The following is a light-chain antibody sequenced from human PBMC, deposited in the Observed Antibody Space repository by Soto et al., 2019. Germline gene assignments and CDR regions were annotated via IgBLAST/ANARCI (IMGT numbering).Light chain of an antibody. CDR3: PLLG. CDR1: QSIWCR. Sequence: IRMAQSASTLSAYVGDRVAIQCRDSQSIWCRLDLDQQKTGKAPKLLIYGVSTFERWGPSRFRGNGSGTNFTLTLSGPEPDDFATCFGPLLGFGQGTKVDIK. J-gene: IGKJ1*01. V-gene: IGKV1-5*01. CDR2: GVS.